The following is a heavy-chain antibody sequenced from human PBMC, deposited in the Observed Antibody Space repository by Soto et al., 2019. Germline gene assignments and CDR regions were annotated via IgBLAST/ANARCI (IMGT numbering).Heavy chain of an antibody. Sequence: QVQLVQSGAEVKKPGASVKVSCKASGYIFTSYGISWVRQAPGQGLEWMGWISGYNGNTNYAQKLQGRVTMTTDTSTSTTYMELRSLRSDDTAVYYCARDSSTGYSSSWHGYYSYGMDVWGQGTTVTVSS. CDR2: ISGYNGNT. CDR1: GYIFTSYG. V-gene: IGHV1-18*01. J-gene: IGHJ6*02. D-gene: IGHD6-13*01. CDR3: ARDSSTGYSSSWHGYYSYGMDV.